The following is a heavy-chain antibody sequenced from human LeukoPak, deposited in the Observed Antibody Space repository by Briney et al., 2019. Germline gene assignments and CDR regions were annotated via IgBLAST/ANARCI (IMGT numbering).Heavy chain of an antibody. CDR3: ARASRATAHVADYYYYYMDV. CDR1: GGSISSYY. J-gene: IGHJ6*03. CDR2: IYTSGST. Sequence: SETLSLTCTVSGGSISSYYWSWIRQPAGKGLEWIGRIYTSGSTNYNPSLKSRVTMSVDTSKNQFSLKLSSVTAADTAVYYCARASRATAHVADYYYYYMDVWGKGTTVTVSS. D-gene: IGHD5-12*01. V-gene: IGHV4-4*07.